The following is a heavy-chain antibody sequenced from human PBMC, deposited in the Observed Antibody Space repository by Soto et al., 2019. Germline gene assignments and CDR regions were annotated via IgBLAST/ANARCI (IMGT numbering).Heavy chain of an antibody. J-gene: IGHJ6*02. D-gene: IGHD5-12*01. CDR3: ARGRGYSGDDHYYYFDMDV. V-gene: IGHV1-69*13. CDR1: WGTFNNYP. Sequence: SGKVSFKASWGTFNNYPITWVRQAPVEGLEWMGGSIPIFGTANYAQKFQGRVTISVDESTSTAYMELSSLRSEDTAVYYCARGRGYSGDDHYYYFDMDVWGQGTKVTVYS. CDR2: SIPIFGTA.